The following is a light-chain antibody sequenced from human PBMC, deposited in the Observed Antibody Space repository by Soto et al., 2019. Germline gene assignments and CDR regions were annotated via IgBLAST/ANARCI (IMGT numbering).Light chain of an antibody. J-gene: IGKJ1*01. Sequence: EIVLTQSPGTLSFSPRERATLSCLATQSVSSSYLSWYQQKPGQAPRLVIYGASSRATGIPDRFSGSGSGTEFTLTISSLQPDDFGTYYCQQYENYWTFGEGTKVDI. CDR1: QSVSSSY. V-gene: IGKV3-20*01. CDR2: GAS. CDR3: QQYENYWT.